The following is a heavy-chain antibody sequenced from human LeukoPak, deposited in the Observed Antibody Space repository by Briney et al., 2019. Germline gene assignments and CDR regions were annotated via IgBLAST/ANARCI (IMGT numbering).Heavy chain of an antibody. Sequence: GGSLRLSCAASGFTFSSYGMHWVRQAPGKGLEWVAVISYDGSNKYYADSVKGRFTISRDNSKNTLYLQMNSLRAEDTAVYYCARGSSWYEYYYYYYMDVWGKGTTVTVSS. CDR3: ARGSSWYEYYYYYYMDV. V-gene: IGHV3-30*03. CDR1: GFTFSSYG. J-gene: IGHJ6*03. D-gene: IGHD6-13*01. CDR2: ISYDGSNK.